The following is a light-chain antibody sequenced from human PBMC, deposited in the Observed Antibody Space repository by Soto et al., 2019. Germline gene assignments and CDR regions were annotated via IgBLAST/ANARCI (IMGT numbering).Light chain of an antibody. Sequence: EIVLTQSPGTLSLSPGERATLSCRASQSVSSSYLAWYQQKPGQAPRLLIYGASSRATGIPDRFSGSGSGTDFTLTISRLEPEDLAVYYCQQYCSSLRTFGQGTKVEIK. J-gene: IGKJ1*01. CDR1: QSVSSSY. CDR3: QQYCSSLRT. CDR2: GAS. V-gene: IGKV3-20*01.